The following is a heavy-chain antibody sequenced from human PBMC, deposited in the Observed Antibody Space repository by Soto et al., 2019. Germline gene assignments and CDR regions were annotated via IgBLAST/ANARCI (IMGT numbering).Heavy chain of an antibody. CDR1: GFTFSSYA. CDR2: ISGSGGST. V-gene: IGHV3-23*01. Sequence: GSLRLSCAASGFTFSSYAMSWVRQAPGKGLEWVSAISGSGGSTYYADSVKGRFTISRDNSKNTLYLQMNSLRAEDMAVYYCAKDVRQSDAFDIWGQGTMVTVSS. CDR3: AKDVRQSDAFDI. J-gene: IGHJ3*02. D-gene: IGHD4-4*01.